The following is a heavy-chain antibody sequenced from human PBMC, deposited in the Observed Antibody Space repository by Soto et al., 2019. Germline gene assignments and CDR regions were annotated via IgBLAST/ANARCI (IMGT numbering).Heavy chain of an antibody. CDR1: GFTFSSYA. D-gene: IGHD3-22*01. CDR2: ISYDGSNK. V-gene: IGHV3-30-3*01. J-gene: IGHJ4*02. CDR3: ARSLIVVVITPRFDY. Sequence: GSLRLSVAAFGFTFSSYAMHWVRQAPGKGLERVAVISYDGSNKYYADSVKGRFTISRDNSKNTLYPQMNSLRAEDTAVYYCARSLIVVVITPRFDYWGQGTLVTVSS.